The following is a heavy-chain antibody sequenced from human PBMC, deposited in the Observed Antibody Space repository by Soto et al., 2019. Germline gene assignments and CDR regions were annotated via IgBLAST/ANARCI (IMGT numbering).Heavy chain of an antibody. J-gene: IGHJ4*02. CDR2: ISYDGSNK. V-gene: IGHV3-30*18. CDR3: AKGEQPIY. Sequence: QVQLVESGGGVVQPGRSLRLSCAASGFTFSSYGMHWVRQAPGKGLEWVAVISYDGSNKYYADYVKGRFTISRNNSKNTLYLQMNSLRAEDTAVYYCAKGEQPIYWGQGTLVTVSS. D-gene: IGHD6-13*01. CDR1: GFTFSSYG.